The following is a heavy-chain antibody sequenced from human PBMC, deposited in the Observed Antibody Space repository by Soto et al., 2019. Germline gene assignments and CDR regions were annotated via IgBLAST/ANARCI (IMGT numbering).Heavy chain of an antibody. CDR1: GFTFDDYT. D-gene: IGHD2-15*01. Sequence: EVQLVESGGVVVQPGGSLRLSCAASGFTFDDYTMHWVRQAPGKGLEWVSFISWDVGSTYYAASVKGRFTISRDNSKNSLYLQMNSLRTEDTALYYCAKEGGNLYWYFDLWGRGTLVTVSS. CDR2: ISWDVGST. J-gene: IGHJ2*01. CDR3: AKEGGNLYWYFDL. V-gene: IGHV3-43*01.